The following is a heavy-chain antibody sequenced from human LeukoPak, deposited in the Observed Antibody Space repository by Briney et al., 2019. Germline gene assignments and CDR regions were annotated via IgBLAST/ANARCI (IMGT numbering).Heavy chain of an antibody. V-gene: IGHV3-30-3*01. CDR2: ISYDGSNK. Sequence: GGSLGLSCAASGFTFSSYAMHWVRQAPGKGLEWVAVISYDGSNKYYADSVKGRFTISRDNSKNTLYLQMNSLRAEDTAVYYCAKDRSTYYYDSSGYYPDAFDIWGQGTMVTVSS. J-gene: IGHJ3*02. CDR1: GFTFSSYA. CDR3: AKDRSTYYYDSSGYYPDAFDI. D-gene: IGHD3-22*01.